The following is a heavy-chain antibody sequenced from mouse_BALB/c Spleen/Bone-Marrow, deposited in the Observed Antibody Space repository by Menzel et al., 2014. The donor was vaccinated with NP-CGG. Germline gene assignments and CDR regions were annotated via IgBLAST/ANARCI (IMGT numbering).Heavy chain of an antibody. J-gene: IGHJ4*01. CDR2: INPTSGYT. V-gene: IGHV1-7*01. Sequence: LQESGAELAKPGASVKMSCKASSYTFTSYWMHWVKQRPGQGLEWIGYINPTSGYTEYNQKFKDKATLTADKSSSTAYMQLGSLTSEDSAVYYCATGYYAMDSWGQGSSVTVSS. CDR3: ATGYYAMDS. CDR1: SYTFTSYW.